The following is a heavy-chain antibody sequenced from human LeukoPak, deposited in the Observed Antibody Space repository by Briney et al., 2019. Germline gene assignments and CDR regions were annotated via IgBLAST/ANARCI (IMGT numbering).Heavy chain of an antibody. CDR1: GFTFDDYA. V-gene: IGHV3-9*03. J-gene: IGHJ4*02. CDR2: ISWKSGSI. CDR3: AKGTMHYFDY. Sequence: AGGSLRLSCAASGFTFDDYAMHWVRQAPGKGLEWVSGISWKSGSIGYADSVKGRFTISRDNAKNALYLQMNSLRTEDMALYYCAKGTMHYFDYWGQGTLVTVSS. D-gene: IGHD1-7*01.